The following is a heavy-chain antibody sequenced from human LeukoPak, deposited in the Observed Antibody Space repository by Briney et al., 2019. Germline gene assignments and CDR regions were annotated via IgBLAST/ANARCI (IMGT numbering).Heavy chain of an antibody. D-gene: IGHD6-13*01. CDR3: ARDNPSSSSWFVVGY. V-gene: IGHV3-30-3*01. CDR2: ISYHGSNK. Sequence: GGSLRLSCAASRFTFSNAAMHWVRQAPGKGLEWVAVISYHGSNKYYADSVKGRFTISRDNSKNTLYLQMNSLRPEDTAVYYCARDNPSSSSWFVVGYWGQGTLVTVSS. J-gene: IGHJ4*02. CDR1: RFTFSNAA.